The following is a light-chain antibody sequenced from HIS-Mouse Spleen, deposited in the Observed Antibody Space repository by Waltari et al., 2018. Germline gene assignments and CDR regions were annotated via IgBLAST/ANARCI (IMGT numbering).Light chain of an antibody. CDR2: DVS. Sequence: QSALTQPRSVSGSPGQSVTISCTGTSSDVGGYHYVSWYQQHPDKAPKLMIYDVSKRPSGVPDRFSGSKSGNTASLTISGLQAEDEADYYCCSYAGSYTGVFGTGTKVTVL. V-gene: IGLV2-11*01. CDR3: CSYAGSYTGV. CDR1: SSDVGGYHY. J-gene: IGLJ1*01.